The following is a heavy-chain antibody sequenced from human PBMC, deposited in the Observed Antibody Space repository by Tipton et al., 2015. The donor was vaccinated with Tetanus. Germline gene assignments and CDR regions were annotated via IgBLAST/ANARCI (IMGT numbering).Heavy chain of an antibody. V-gene: IGHV3-21*01. CDR3: ARGAGGVVDRRAYWGATNR. CDR1: GFTFNTYS. J-gene: IGHJ5*02. D-gene: IGHD1-26*01. CDR2: ISSSSNYI. Sequence: SLRLSCAASGFTFNTYSTNWVRQAPGKGLEWVSSISSSSNYIYYADSVKGRFTISRDNAKNSLYLQMNSLRAEDTAVYYCARGAGGVVDRRAYWGATNRWGQGTLVTVSS.